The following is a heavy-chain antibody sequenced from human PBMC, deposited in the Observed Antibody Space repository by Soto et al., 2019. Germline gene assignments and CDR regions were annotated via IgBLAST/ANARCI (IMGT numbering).Heavy chain of an antibody. V-gene: IGHV1-46*01. CDR2: INPSGGST. CDR1: GYTFTSHY. CDR3: AIRQGNWNFGSGIPDYYYGMDV. J-gene: IGHJ6*02. D-gene: IGHD1-7*01. Sequence: ASVKVSCKASGYTFTSHYMHWVRQAPGQGLEWMGIINPSGGSTTYGQKFQGRVTMTRDTSTTTVYMELSSLRSEDTAVYYCAIRQGNWNFGSGIPDYYYGMDVWGQGTTVTVSS.